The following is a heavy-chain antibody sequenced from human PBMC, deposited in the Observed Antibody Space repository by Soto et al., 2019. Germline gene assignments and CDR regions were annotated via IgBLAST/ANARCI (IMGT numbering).Heavy chain of an antibody. CDR3: ARDAGGPYDF. CDR2: IYYSGST. V-gene: IGHV4-59*01. Sequence: SENLSLTCTVSGAPITINYWSWIRQAPGKGLEWIGYIYYSGSTTYNPSLKSRVTMSADTSKDQFSLKLNSVTAADTAVYYCARDAGGPYDFWGPAILVTVSS. CDR1: GAPITINY. D-gene: IGHD2-15*01. J-gene: IGHJ4*01.